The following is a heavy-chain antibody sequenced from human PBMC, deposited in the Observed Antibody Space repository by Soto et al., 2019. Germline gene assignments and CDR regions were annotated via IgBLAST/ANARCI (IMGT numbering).Heavy chain of an antibody. V-gene: IGHV3-13*01. CDR1: GFGFNGYD. CDR3: ARGGDRFDGMDV. Sequence: EVQLVESGGGLVQPGGSLRLSCAASGFGFNGYDMHWVRHAPGQNLEWVAAISTAGDTYYLGSVKGRFTISREDAKNSLSLQMNSLRVGDTAVYYCARGGDRFDGMDVWGQGTTVTVSS. CDR2: ISTAGDT. J-gene: IGHJ6*02. D-gene: IGHD3-16*01.